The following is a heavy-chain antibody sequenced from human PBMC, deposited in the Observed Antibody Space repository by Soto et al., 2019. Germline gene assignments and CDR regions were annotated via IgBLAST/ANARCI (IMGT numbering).Heavy chain of an antibody. V-gene: IGHV4-34*01. CDR3: ARGGNSYSSSSKGRENWFDP. J-gene: IGHJ5*02. D-gene: IGHD6-6*01. CDR2: INHGGST. CDR1: GGSFSGYY. Sequence: PSETLSLTCAVYGGSFSGYYWSWIRQPPGKGLEWIGEINHGGSTNYNPSLKSRVTISVDTSKNQFSLKLSSVTAADTAVYYCARGGNSYSSSSKGRENWFDPWGQGTLVTVS.